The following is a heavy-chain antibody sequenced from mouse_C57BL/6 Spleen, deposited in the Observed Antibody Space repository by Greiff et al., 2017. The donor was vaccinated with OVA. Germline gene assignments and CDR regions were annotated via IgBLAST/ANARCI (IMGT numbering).Heavy chain of an antibody. V-gene: IGHV5-9*01. CDR1: GFTFSSYT. CDR3: ARHRGITFDY. CDR2: ISGGGGNT. J-gene: IGHJ2*01. Sequence: EVQRVESGGGLVKPGGSLKLSCAASGFTFSSYTMSWVRQTPEKRLEWVATISGGGGNTYYPDSVKGRFTISRDNAKNTLYLQMSSLRSEDTALYYCARHRGITFDYWGQGTTLTVSS. D-gene: IGHD2-4*01.